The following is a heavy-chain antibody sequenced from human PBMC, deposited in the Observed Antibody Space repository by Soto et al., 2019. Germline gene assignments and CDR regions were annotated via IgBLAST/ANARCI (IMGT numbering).Heavy chain of an antibody. Sequence: QAGGSLRLSXAASGFTFSSYSMSWVRQAPGKGLEWVSGFRSSGDDGTTYYADSVKGRFTISRDNSKNTLFLQMNSLRAEDTAIYYCAKKVNSGSGSQYFDYWGQGTLVTVSS. D-gene: IGHD3-10*01. CDR1: GFTFSSYS. J-gene: IGHJ4*02. CDR2: FRSSGDDGTT. CDR3: AKKVNSGSGSQYFDY. V-gene: IGHV3-23*01.